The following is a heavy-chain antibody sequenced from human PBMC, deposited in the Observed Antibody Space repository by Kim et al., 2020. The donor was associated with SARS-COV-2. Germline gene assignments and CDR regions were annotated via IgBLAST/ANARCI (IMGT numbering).Heavy chain of an antibody. Sequence: GGSLRLSCAASGFTFSDYYMSWIRQAPGKGLEWVSYISSSGSTIYYADSVKGRFTISRDNAKNSLYLQMNSLRAEDTAVYYCARAQEYSGYASWADYWGQGTLVTVSS. V-gene: IGHV3-11*01. CDR2: ISSSGSTI. CDR1: GFTFSDYY. CDR3: ARAQEYSGYASWADY. D-gene: IGHD5-12*01. J-gene: IGHJ4*02.